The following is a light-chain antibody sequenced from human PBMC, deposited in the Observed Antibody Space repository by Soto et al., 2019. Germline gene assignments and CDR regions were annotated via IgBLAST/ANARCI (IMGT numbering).Light chain of an antibody. J-gene: IGLJ1*01. CDR1: SGHSSYI. V-gene: IGLV4-60*02. Sequence: QAVVTQSSSASASLGSSVKLTCTLSSGHSSYIIAWHQQQPGKAPRYLMKLEGSGSYNKGSGVPDRFSGSSSGADRYLTISNLQFEDEADYYCETWDSKTRVFGTGTKVTVL. CDR3: ETWDSKTRV. CDR2: LEGSGSY.